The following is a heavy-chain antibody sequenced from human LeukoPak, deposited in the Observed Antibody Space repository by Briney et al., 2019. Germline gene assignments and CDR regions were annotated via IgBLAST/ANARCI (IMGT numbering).Heavy chain of an antibody. V-gene: IGHV1-18*01. CDR3: ARALWNMGETYYYYGMDV. CDR1: GYTFTSYG. Sequence: ASVKVSCKASGYTFTSYGISRVRQAPGQGLEWMGWISAYNGNTNCAQKLQGRVTMTTDTSTSTAYMELRSLRSDDTAVYYCARALWNMGETYYYYGMDVWGQGTTVTVSS. D-gene: IGHD1-26*01. J-gene: IGHJ6*02. CDR2: ISAYNGNT.